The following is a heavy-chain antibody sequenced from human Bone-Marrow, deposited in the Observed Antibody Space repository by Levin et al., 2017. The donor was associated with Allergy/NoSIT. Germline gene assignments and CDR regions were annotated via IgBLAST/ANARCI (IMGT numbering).Heavy chain of an antibody. D-gene: IGHD3-16*01. CDR3: ARWDGYVNVWCTVGFDL. CDR2: IIFMFGTT. J-gene: IGHJ4*03. CDR1: GGTVGSAA. Sequence: SVKVSCKASGGTVGSAAIRWVRQAPGQGLEWMGGIIFMFGTTDYAQNFEDRVTFSADDFTKTAYMEIRSLRSEDTAFYYCARWDGYVNVWCTVGFDLWRQGTLVSVSS. V-gene: IGHV1-69*13.